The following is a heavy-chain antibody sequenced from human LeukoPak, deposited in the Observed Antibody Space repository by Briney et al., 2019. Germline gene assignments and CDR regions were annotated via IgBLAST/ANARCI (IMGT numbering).Heavy chain of an antibody. CDR1: GFTFSSYA. D-gene: IGHD3-10*01. J-gene: IGHJ6*02. CDR2: ISGSGGST. V-gene: IGHV3-23*01. Sequence: GGSLRLSCAASGFTFSSYAMSWVRQAPGKGLEWVSAISGSGGSTYYADSVKGRFTISRDNSKNTLYLQMNSLRAEDTAVYYCAKRGLWFGDADGMDVWGQGTTVTVSS. CDR3: AKRGLWFGDADGMDV.